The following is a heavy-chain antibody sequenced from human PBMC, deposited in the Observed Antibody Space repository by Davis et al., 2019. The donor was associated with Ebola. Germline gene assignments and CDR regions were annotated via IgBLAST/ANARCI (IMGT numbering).Heavy chain of an antibody. CDR1: GYSFTSYW. CDR3: ARQRHSSAAGTSYYYYGMDV. D-gene: IGHD6-13*01. V-gene: IGHV5-51*01. J-gene: IGHJ6*02. CDR2: IYPGDSDT. Sequence: GESLKISCTGSGYSFTSYWIGWVRQMPGKGLEWMGIIYPGDSDTRYSPSFQGQVTISADKSISTAYLQWSSLKASDTAMYYCARQRHSSAAGTSYYYYGMDVWGQGTTVTVSS.